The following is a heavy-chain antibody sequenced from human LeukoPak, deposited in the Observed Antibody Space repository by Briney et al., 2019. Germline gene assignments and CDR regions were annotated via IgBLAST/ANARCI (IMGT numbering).Heavy chain of an antibody. CDR2: IIPIFGTA. CDR1: GGTFSGYA. J-gene: IGHJ1*01. D-gene: IGHD2-2*02. CDR3: ASESSTSCYTCRYFQH. V-gene: IGHV1-69*13. Sequence: ASVKVSCKASGGTFSGYAISWVRQAPGQGLEWMGGIIPIFGTANYAQKFQGRVTITADESTSTAYMELSSLRSEDTAVYYCASESSTSCYTCRYFQHWGQGTLVTVSS.